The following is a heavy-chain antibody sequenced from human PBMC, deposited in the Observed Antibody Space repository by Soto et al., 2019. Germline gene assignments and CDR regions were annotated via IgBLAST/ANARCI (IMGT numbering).Heavy chain of an antibody. J-gene: IGHJ5*02. CDR1: GYTFTSYA. CDR2: VNAGNGNT. V-gene: IGHV1-3*01. Sequence: QVQLVQSGAEVKKPGASVKVSCKASGYTFTSYAMHWVRQAPGQRLEWMGWVNAGNGNTKYSQKFQGRVTITRDTSESRAYMEQSSLRSEDTAVYYCARGYDYCSGGSCYFNWFDPWGQGTLVTVSS. CDR3: ARGYDYCSGGSCYFNWFDP. D-gene: IGHD2-15*01.